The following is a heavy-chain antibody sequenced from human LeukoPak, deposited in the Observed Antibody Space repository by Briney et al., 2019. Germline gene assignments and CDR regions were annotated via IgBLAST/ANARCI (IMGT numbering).Heavy chain of an antibody. CDR3: AISTYYYDSSGYYRGAFDI. CDR1: GGSISSSSYY. Sequence: SETLSLTCTVSGGSISSSSYYWGWIRQPPGKGLEWIGSIYYSGSTYYNPSLKSRVTISVDTSKNQFSLKLSSVTAADTAVYYCAISTYYYDSSGYYRGAFDIWGQGTMVTVSS. J-gene: IGHJ3*02. D-gene: IGHD3-22*01. V-gene: IGHV4-39*01. CDR2: IYYSGST.